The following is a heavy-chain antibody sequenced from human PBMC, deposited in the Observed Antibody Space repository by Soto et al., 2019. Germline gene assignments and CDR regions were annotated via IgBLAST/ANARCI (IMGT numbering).Heavy chain of an antibody. CDR2: ISWNSGNI. CDR1: GFTFDDYA. V-gene: IGHV3-9*01. Sequence: EVHLVESGGGLVQPGRSLRLSCTASGFTFDDYAMHWVRQVPGKGLEWVSIISWNSGNIVYADSVKGRFTISRDSANNSLYLQMSSLRTEDTALYYCAKGAVTSIFGYFDYWGQGTLVTVSS. CDR3: AKGAVTSIFGYFDY. D-gene: IGHD3-3*01. J-gene: IGHJ4*02.